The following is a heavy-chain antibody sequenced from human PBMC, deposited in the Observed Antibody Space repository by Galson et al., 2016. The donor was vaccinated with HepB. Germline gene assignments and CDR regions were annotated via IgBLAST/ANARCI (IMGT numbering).Heavy chain of an antibody. D-gene: IGHD4-17*01. Sequence: SLRLSCAASGFTFSNYHMNWLRQPQGKGLEWVSFVSSGGDDTHYTDSVRGRFTISRDNFKNTLCLQMNSLRAEDTAVYYCAKDQRDYGDQGYSDYWGQGTLVTVSS. J-gene: IGHJ4*02. CDR2: VSSGGDDT. V-gene: IGHV3-23*01. CDR1: GFTFSNYH. CDR3: AKDQRDYGDQGYSDY.